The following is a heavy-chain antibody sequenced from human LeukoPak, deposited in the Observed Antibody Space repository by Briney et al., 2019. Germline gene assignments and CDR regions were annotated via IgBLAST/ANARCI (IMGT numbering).Heavy chain of an antibody. D-gene: IGHD3-10*01. Sequence: GESLRLSCAASGFTFSSYWMSWVRQAPGKGLEWVANIKRDGSEKYYVDSVKGRLTISRDNAENSLYLQMNSLRAEDTAVYYCARARDYGSGRANAFDIWGQGTMVTVSS. J-gene: IGHJ3*02. CDR3: ARARDYGSGRANAFDI. V-gene: IGHV3-7*05. CDR2: IKRDGSEK. CDR1: GFTFSSYW.